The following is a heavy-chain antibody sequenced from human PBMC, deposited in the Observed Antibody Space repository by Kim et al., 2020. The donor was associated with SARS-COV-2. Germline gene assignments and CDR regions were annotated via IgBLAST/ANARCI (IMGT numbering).Heavy chain of an antibody. D-gene: IGHD3-9*01. CDR3: ASAYYDILTGKKYFQH. V-gene: IGHV4-59*13. CDR2: IYYSGST. CDR1: GGSISSYY. J-gene: IGHJ1*01. Sequence: SETLSLTCTVSGGSISSYYWSWIRQPPGKGLEWIGYIYYSGSTNYNPSLKSRVTISVDTSENQFSLKLSSVTAADTAVYYCASAYYDILTGKKYFQHWGQGTLVTVSS.